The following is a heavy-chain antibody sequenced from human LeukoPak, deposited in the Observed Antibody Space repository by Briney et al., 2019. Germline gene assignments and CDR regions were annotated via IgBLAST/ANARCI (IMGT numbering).Heavy chain of an antibody. J-gene: IGHJ5*02. D-gene: IGHD1-7*01. CDR3: AKCSETGTTRWFDP. Sequence: ASVKVSCKASGYTFSNYCMHWVRQAPGRGLEWMGLINPSGTTTYAQNFQGRVTMTRDTSTSTVYMELSSLRSDDTAVYYCAKCSETGTTRWFDPWGQGTLVTVSS. CDR2: INPSGTT. V-gene: IGHV1-46*01. CDR1: GYTFSNYC.